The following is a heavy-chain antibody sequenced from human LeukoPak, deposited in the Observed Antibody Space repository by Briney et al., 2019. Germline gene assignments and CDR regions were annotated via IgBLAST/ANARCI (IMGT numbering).Heavy chain of an antibody. CDR1: GYRFTSYW. V-gene: IGHV5-51*01. J-gene: IGHJ2*01. Sequence: GESLKISCKGSGYRFTSYWIGWVRQMPRKGLEWMGIIYPGGSDTTYSPSFQGQVTISADKSISTAYLQWSSLKASDTAMYYCARRFSTGGHWYFDLWGRGTLVTVSS. D-gene: IGHD7-27*01. CDR2: IYPGGSDT. CDR3: ARRFSTGGHWYFDL.